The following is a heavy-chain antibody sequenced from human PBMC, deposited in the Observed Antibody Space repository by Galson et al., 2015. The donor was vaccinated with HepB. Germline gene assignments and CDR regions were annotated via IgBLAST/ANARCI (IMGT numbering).Heavy chain of an antibody. CDR3: ARAITLLWFGGDLDYYGMYV. D-gene: IGHD3-10*01. CDR1: GYTFNSYG. J-gene: IGHJ6*02. CDR2: ISAYNGNT. V-gene: IGHV1-18*04. Sequence: SVKVSCKASGYTFNSYGISWVRQAPGQGLEWMGWISAYNGNTKYAQKFQGRVTMTTDTSTSTAYLELRSLRSDDTAVYYCARAITLLWFGGDLDYYGMYVWGQGTTVTVSS.